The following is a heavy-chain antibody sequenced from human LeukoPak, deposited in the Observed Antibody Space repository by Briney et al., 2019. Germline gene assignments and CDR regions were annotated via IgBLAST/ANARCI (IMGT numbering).Heavy chain of an antibody. CDR1: GFTFSSYA. CDR3: AKSPPYSYGWGYFQH. J-gene: IGHJ1*01. D-gene: IGHD5-18*01. V-gene: IGHV3-23*01. CDR2: FSGSGGST. Sequence: GGSLRLSCAASGFTFSSYAMSWVRQAPGKGLEWVSAFSGSGGSTYYADSGKGRFTISRDNSKNTLYLQMNSLRAEDTAVYYCAKSPPYSYGWGYFQHWGQGTLVTVSS.